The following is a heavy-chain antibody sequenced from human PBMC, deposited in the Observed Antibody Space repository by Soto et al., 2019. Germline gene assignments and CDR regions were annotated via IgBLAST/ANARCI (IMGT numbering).Heavy chain of an antibody. CDR1: GGSISSGGYS. D-gene: IGHD3-22*01. CDR2: IYYSGST. Sequence: PSETLSLTCAVSGGSISSGGYSWSWIRQHPGKGLEWIGYIYYSGSTYYNPSLKSRVTISVDTSKNQSSLKLSSVTAADTAVYYCARDLYYYDSSGYYSHAFDIWGQGTMVTVSS. J-gene: IGHJ3*02. CDR3: ARDLYYYDSSGYYSHAFDI. V-gene: IGHV4-31*11.